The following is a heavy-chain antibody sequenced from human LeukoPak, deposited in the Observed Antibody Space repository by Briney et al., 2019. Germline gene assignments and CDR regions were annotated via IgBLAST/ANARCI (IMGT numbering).Heavy chain of an antibody. CDR2: IYYSGST. J-gene: IGHJ4*02. V-gene: IGHV4-61*01. D-gene: IGHD6-13*01. Sequence: SETLSLTCTVSGGSVSSGSYYWRWIRQPPGKGLEWIGYIYYSGSTNYNPSLKSRVTIAVDTSKNQFSLKLSSVTAADTAVYYCARRRKGGSRSWYPFDYWGQGTLVTVSS. CDR3: ARRRKGGSRSWYPFDY. CDR1: GGSVSSGSYY.